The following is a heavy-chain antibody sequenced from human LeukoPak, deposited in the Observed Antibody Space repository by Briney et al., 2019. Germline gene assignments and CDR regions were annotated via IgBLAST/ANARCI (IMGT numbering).Heavy chain of an antibody. J-gene: IGHJ6*03. CDR3: TRGLWDSGASDYYYYYMDI. D-gene: IGHD2-15*01. CDR1: GFTFSSYE. CDR2: ISSSGSTI. V-gene: IGHV3-48*03. Sequence: GGSLRLSCAASGFTFSSYEMNWVRQAPGKGLEWVSYISSSGSTIYYADSVKGRFTISRDSAKNTLYLQMNSLRAGDTAVYYCTRGLWDSGASDYYYYYMDIWGKGTTATVSS.